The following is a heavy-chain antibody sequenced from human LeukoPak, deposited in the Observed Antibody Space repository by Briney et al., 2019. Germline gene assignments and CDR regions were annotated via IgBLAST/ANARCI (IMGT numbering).Heavy chain of an antibody. Sequence: GGSLRLSCAVSGFTLSNYWMSWVRQAPGKGLEWVANIKQDGSETYYVDSVKGRFTISRDNAKSSVYLQMNSLRVEDTAVYFCVSTMTFDCWGQGTLVTVSS. J-gene: IGHJ4*02. CDR3: VSTMTFDC. V-gene: IGHV3-7*01. CDR1: GFTLSNYW. CDR2: IKQDGSET. D-gene: IGHD3-22*01.